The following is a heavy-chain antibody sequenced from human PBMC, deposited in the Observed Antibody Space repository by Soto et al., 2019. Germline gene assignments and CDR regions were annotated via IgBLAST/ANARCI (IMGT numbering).Heavy chain of an antibody. CDR2: INPNSGGT. J-gene: IGHJ4*02. CDR3: ATVGLTMIVVVMTFDY. Sequence: ASVKVSCKASGYTFTGYYMHWVRQAPGQGLEWMGWINPNSGGTNYAQKFQGWVTMTRDTSISTAYMELSRLRSDDTAVYYCATVGLTMIVVVMTFDYWGQGTLVTVSS. CDR1: GYTFTGYY. V-gene: IGHV1-2*04. D-gene: IGHD3-22*01.